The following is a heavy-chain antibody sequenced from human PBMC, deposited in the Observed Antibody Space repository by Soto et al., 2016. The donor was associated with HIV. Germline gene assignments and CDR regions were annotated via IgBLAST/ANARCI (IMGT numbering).Heavy chain of an antibody. CDR1: GFTFSSYW. J-gene: IGHJ6*02. CDR3: ARAAAGPRGSYYYGMDV. CDR2: INSDGSST. V-gene: IGHV3-74*01. Sequence: EVQLVESGGGLVQPGGSLRLSCAASGFTFSSYWMHWVRQAPGKGLVWVSRINSDGSSTSYADSVKGRFTISRDNAKNTLYLQMNSLRAEDTAVYYCARAAAGPRGSYYYGMDVWGQGTTVTVSS. D-gene: IGHD6-13*01.